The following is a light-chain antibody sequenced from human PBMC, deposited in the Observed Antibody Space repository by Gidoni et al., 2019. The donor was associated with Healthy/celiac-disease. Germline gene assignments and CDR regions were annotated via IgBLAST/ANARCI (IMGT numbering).Light chain of an antibody. V-gene: IGKV1-5*03. Sequence: DIELTPSPATLSASVGDRVTMTCRASHSISSWLAWYQQKPGNAPKLLVYKASSLESGVPSRFSGSGSGTEFTLTISSLQPDDFATYCCQQYNSYGTFGQGTKVEIK. CDR3: QQYNSYGT. CDR2: KAS. J-gene: IGKJ1*01. CDR1: HSISSW.